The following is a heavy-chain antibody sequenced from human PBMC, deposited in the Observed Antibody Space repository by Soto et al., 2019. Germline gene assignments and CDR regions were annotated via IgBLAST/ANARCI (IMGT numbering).Heavy chain of an antibody. CDR2: IFSNDEK. D-gene: IGHD5-18*01. CDR3: ARTNTYSYGYYY. Sequence: QVTLKESGPVLVKPTENLTLTCTVSGFSLSNARMGVSWIRQPPGKALEWLAHIFSNDEKSYRTSLKSRLTISKDTSKSQVVLTMTNMDPVDTATYYCARTNTYSYGYYYLGQGTLVTVSS. J-gene: IGHJ4*02. V-gene: IGHV2-26*01. CDR1: GFSLSNARMG.